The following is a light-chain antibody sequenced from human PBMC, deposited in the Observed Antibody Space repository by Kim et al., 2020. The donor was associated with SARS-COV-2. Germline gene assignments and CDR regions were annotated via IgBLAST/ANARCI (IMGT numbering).Light chain of an antibody. CDR3: VLYMGSGICV. J-gene: IGLJ2*01. CDR1: SGSVSTSYY. V-gene: IGLV8-61*01. Sequence: QTVVTQEPSASVSPGGTVTLTCGLSSGSVSTSYYPSWYQLTPGQAPRTLIYSTNTRSSGVPDRFSGSILGNKAALTITGAQADDESDYYCVLYMGSGICVFGGGTQLTVL. CDR2: STN.